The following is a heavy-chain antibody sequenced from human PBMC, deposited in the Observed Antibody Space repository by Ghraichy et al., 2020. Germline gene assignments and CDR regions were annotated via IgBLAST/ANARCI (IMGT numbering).Heavy chain of an antibody. CDR1: GGSISSSSYY. Sequence: SETLSLTCTVSGGSISSSSYYWGWIRQPPGKGLEWIGSIYYSGSTYYNPSLKSRVTISVDTSKNQFSLKLSSVTAADTAVYYCARQVGEVADIDYWGQGTLVTVSS. J-gene: IGHJ4*02. CDR2: IYYSGST. CDR3: ARQVGEVADIDY. D-gene: IGHD1-26*01. V-gene: IGHV4-39*01.